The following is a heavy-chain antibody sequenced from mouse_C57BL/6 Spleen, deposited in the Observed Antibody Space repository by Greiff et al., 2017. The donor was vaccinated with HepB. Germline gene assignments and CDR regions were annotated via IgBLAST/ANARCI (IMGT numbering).Heavy chain of an antibody. CDR3: ARGGFDGYYRGFAY. V-gene: IGHV1-50*01. CDR2: IDPSDSYT. Sequence: QVQLKQSGAELVKPGASVKLSCKASGYTFTSYWMQWVKQRPGQGLEWIGEIDPSDSYTNYNQKFKGKATLTVDTSSSTAYMQLSSLTSEDSAVYYCARGGFDGYYRGFAYWGQGTLVTVSA. J-gene: IGHJ3*01. CDR1: GYTFTSYW. D-gene: IGHD2-3*01.